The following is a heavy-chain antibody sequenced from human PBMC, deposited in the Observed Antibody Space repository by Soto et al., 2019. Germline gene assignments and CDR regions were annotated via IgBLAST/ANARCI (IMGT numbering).Heavy chain of an antibody. V-gene: IGHV3-53*01. CDR3: ATWHLQEHAYDV. CDR1: GLTVSGKKY. Sequence: DVQLVESGGGLIQPGGSLRLSCAVSGLTVSGKKYVAWVRQAPGKGLEWVSGFYDLDGTYYADSLKGRFITSGDSSRTIVYLQMNDLRPEDTAVYYCATWHLQEHAYDVWGQGTTVTVSS. J-gene: IGHJ3*01. CDR2: FYDLDGT. D-gene: IGHD4-4*01.